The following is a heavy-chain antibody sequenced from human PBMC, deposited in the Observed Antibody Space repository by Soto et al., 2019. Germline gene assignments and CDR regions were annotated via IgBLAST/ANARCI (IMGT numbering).Heavy chain of an antibody. CDR3: THMRVSGLYGMDV. V-gene: IGHV2-5*01. Sequence: QITLKESGTALVKPTQTLTLTCNFSGFSLSTSGVGVGWVRQPPGKAMEWLALIYSNDDKRFSTSLRSRLTFTKDSATKQVVLRMTTIDSVDTATYYWTHMRVSGLYGMDVWGQGDTVTDSS. CDR1: GFSLSTSGVG. J-gene: IGHJ6*02. CDR2: IYSNDDK. D-gene: IGHD3-10*01.